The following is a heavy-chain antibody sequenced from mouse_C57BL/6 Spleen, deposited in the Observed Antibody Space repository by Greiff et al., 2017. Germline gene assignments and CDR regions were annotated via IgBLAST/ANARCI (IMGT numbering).Heavy chain of an antibody. D-gene: IGHD1-1*01. Sequence: QVQLQQPGAELVRPGASVKLSCKASGYTFTDYGMHWVKQTPVHGLEWIGAIDPDNCGTAYNQKFKGKAILTVDKSSSTAYMELCSLTSEDSAVYYWRSWAGLAYWGQGTLVTVSA. CDR2: IDPDNCGT. V-gene: IGHV1-15*01. CDR1: GYTFTDYG. CDR3: RSWAGLAY. J-gene: IGHJ3*01.